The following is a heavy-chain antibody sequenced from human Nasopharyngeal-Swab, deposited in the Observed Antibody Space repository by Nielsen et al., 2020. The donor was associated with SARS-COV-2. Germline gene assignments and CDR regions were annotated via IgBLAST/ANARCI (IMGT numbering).Heavy chain of an antibody. CDR1: GFSFNNYG. D-gene: IGHD3-10*01. Sequence: SLKISCTASGFSFNNYGMHWVRQAPGKGLEWVAVISYEGSKKYYAESVEGRFTISRDYSKSTLYLQMNSLRPEDTAMYYCAKANVLFWFGQFKNDGFDIWGQGTMVTVSS. V-gene: IGHV3-30*18. CDR3: AKANVLFWFGQFKNDGFDI. J-gene: IGHJ3*02. CDR2: ISYEGSKK.